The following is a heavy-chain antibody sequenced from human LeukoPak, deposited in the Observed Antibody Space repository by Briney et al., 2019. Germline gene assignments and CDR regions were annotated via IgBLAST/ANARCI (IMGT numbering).Heavy chain of an antibody. Sequence: ASVKVSCKASGYIFTTYYLHWVRQAPGQGLEWMGIIDPSDGSTRYAQIFQGRVTMTRDTSTSTVYMELTSLRSEDTAVYYCASYSSSSIPFDYWGQGTLVTVSS. V-gene: IGHV1-46*01. CDR3: ASYSSSSIPFDY. J-gene: IGHJ4*02. CDR2: IDPSDGST. D-gene: IGHD6-6*01. CDR1: GYIFTTYY.